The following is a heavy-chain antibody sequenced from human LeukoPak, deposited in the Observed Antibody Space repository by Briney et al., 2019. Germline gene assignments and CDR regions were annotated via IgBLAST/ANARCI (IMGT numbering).Heavy chain of an antibody. Sequence: KTSQTLSLTCTVSGGSISSGGYYWSWIRQPPGKGLEWIGEINHSGSTNYNPSLKSRVTISVDTSKNQFSLKLSSVTAADTAVYYCARGGLLIEYSSSGRYYYGMDVWGQGTTVTVSS. V-gene: IGHV4-30-2*01. CDR1: GGSISSGGYY. CDR2: INHSGST. CDR3: ARGGLLIEYSSSGRYYYGMDV. J-gene: IGHJ6*02. D-gene: IGHD6-6*01.